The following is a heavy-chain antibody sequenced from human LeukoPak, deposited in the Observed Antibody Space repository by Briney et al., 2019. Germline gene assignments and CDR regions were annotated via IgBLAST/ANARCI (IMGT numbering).Heavy chain of an antibody. Sequence: GGSLRLPCAASGFTFSSYAMSWVRQAPGKGLEWVSGINWNGGSTGYADSVKVRFTISRDNAKNSLYLQMNSLRAEDTALYYCARDLSLALDYWGQGTLVTVSS. D-gene: IGHD3-3*02. CDR2: INWNGGST. J-gene: IGHJ4*02. CDR3: ARDLSLALDY. CDR1: GFTFSSYA. V-gene: IGHV3-20*04.